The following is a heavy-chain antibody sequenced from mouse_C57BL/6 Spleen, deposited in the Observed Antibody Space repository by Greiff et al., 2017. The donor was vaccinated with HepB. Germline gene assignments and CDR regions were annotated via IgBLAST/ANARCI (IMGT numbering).Heavy chain of an antibody. CDR3: ARESTTVVATEYAMDY. D-gene: IGHD1-1*01. CDR1: GYTFTSYW. J-gene: IGHJ4*01. Sequence: VQLQQPGAELVKPGASVKLSCKASGYTFTSYWMHWVKQRPGRGLEWIGRIDPNSGGTKYNEKFKSKATLTVDKPSSTAYMQLSSLTSEDSAVYYCARESTTVVATEYAMDYWGQGTSVTVSS. CDR2: IDPNSGGT. V-gene: IGHV1-72*01.